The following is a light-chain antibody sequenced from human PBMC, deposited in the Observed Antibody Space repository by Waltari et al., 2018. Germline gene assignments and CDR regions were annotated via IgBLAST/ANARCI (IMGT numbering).Light chain of an antibody. CDR1: SSNGGDDDD. CDR2: DVN. Sequence: QSPLSQPSAVSWSPEPSITISSGRTSSNGGDDDDVSWYQQHPGKAPKLIIHDVNNRPSGVSNRFSGSKSGNTASLTISGLQAEDEADYYCSSYSTSSSFILFGEGTKVTVL. CDR3: SSYSTSSSFIL. J-gene: IGLJ2*01. V-gene: IGLV2-14*03.